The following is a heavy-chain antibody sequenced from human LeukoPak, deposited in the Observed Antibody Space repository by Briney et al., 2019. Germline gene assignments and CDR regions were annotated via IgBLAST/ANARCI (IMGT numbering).Heavy chain of an antibody. CDR3: AREGYSGSYYPYYYYYGMDV. CDR1: AFTFSSYG. V-gene: IGHV3-48*03. J-gene: IGHJ6*02. D-gene: IGHD1-26*01. CDR2: VSSSRSTI. Sequence: GGSLRLSSAAAAFTFSSYGMNRLRQAGVKGLEWVSYVSSSRSTIYYADSVKGRFTISRDNAKNSLYLQMNSLRAEDTAVYYCAREGYSGSYYPYYYYYGMDVWGQGTTVTVSS.